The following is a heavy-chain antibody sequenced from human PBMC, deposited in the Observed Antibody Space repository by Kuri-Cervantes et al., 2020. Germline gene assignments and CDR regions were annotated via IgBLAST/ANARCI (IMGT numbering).Heavy chain of an antibody. Sequence: GESLKISCAASGFTVSSNYVSWVRQAPGKGLEWVSVIYSGGSTYYADSVKGRFTISRDNSKNTLYLQMNSLRAEDTAVYYCARQGYCSGGSCKNWFDPWGQGTLVTVSS. CDR2: IYSGGST. D-gene: IGHD2-15*01. J-gene: IGHJ5*02. CDR1: GFTVSSNY. V-gene: IGHV3-53*01. CDR3: ARQGYCSGGSCKNWFDP.